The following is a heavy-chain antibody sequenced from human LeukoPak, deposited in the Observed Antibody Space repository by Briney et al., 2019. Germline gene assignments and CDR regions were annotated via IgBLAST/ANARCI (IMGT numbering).Heavy chain of an antibody. D-gene: IGHD3-10*01. V-gene: IGHV3-15*01. CDR1: GFSFSGTW. CDR2: IWSRSDGGAT. J-gene: IGHJ1*01. CDR3: STYLSGYSHH. Sequence: PGGSLRLSCVASGFSFSGTWMSWVRQAPGKGLEWVGRIWSRSDGGATDYAAPVKGRFTISRDDSKNTLYLQMDSLNIEDTAVYYCSTYLSGYSHHWGQGTLVSVSS.